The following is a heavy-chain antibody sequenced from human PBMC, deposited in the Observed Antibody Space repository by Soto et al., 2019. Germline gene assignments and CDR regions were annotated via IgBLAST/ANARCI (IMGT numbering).Heavy chain of an antibody. CDR3: ARDRDLRFLEWLSFDY. CDR2: ISAYNGNT. V-gene: IGHV1-18*01. Sequence: GASVKVSCKASGYTFTSYGISWVRQAPGQGLEWMGWISAYNGNTNYAQKLQGRVTMTTDTSTSTAYMELRSLRSDDTAVYYCARDRDLRFLEWLSFDYWGQGTLVTVSS. CDR1: GYTFTSYG. J-gene: IGHJ4*02. D-gene: IGHD3-3*01.